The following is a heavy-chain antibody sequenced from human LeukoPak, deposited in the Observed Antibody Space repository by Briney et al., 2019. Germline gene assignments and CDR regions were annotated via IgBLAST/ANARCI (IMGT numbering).Heavy chain of an antibody. CDR1: GFTFSSYS. CDR2: ISSSSYI. V-gene: IGHV3-21*01. CDR3: ARGRVRSRNWFDP. D-gene: IGHD1-26*01. J-gene: IGHJ5*02. Sequence: AGGSLRLSCAASGFTFSSYSMNWVRQAPGKGVEWVSSISSSSYIYYADSVKGRFTISRDNAKNSLYLQMNSLRAEDTAVYYCARGRVRSRNWFDPWGQGTLVTVSS.